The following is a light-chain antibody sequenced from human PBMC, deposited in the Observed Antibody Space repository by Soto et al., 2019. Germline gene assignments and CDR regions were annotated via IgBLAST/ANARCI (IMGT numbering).Light chain of an antibody. V-gene: IGKV3-20*01. CDR1: QSVSTNY. J-gene: IGKJ1*01. Sequence: EMVLTQSPGTLSLSPGEIATLSCSASQSVSTNYLAWYQQKPGQAPRLLIYGASHRATGIPDRFSGSGSGTGFTLTISRLEPEDFAVYYCQQYGSSGTFGQGTKVDIK. CDR2: GAS. CDR3: QQYGSSGT.